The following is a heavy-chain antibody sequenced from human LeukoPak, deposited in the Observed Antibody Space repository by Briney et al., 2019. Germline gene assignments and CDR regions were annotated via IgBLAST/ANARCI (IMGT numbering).Heavy chain of an antibody. V-gene: IGHV3-30*02. CDR3: AKTLSERWAMVSIDY. CDR2: IRYDGSNK. J-gene: IGHJ4*02. CDR1: GFTFSSYG. D-gene: IGHD5-18*01. Sequence: GGSLRLSCAASGFTFSSYGRHWVRQAPGKGLEWVAFIRYDGSNKYYADSVKGRFTISRDNSKNTLYLQMNSLRAEDTAVYYCAKTLSERWAMVSIDYWGQGTLVTVSS.